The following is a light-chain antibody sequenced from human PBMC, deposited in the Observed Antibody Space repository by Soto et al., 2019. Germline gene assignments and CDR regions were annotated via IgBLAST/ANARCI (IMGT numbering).Light chain of an antibody. CDR3: CSYADTSTFDVG. CDR1: TYNL. Sequence: QSALTQPASVSGSPGQSITISCTGTTYNLVYWYQQHQGKAPKLMIYDGIKRPSGVSNRFSGSKSGNTASLTISGLQAEDEADYYCCSYADTSTFDVGFGGGTKVTVL. CDR2: DGI. J-gene: IGLJ2*01. V-gene: IGLV2-23*03.